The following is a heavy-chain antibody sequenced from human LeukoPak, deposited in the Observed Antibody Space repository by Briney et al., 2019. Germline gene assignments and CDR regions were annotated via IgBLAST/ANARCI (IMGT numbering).Heavy chain of an antibody. CDR3: AKDIAQGYTFGTIEEDY. CDR1: GIAFSRFA. V-gene: IGHV3-23*01. D-gene: IGHD5-12*01. Sequence: GGSLRLSCAASGIAFSRFAMSWVRQAPGKGLEWVSVVSESGDITHYAESVRGRFTISRDNSKNALYLEMNRLRSDDTAIYYCAKDIAQGYTFGTIEEDYWGQGTLVTVAS. CDR2: VSESGDIT. J-gene: IGHJ4*02.